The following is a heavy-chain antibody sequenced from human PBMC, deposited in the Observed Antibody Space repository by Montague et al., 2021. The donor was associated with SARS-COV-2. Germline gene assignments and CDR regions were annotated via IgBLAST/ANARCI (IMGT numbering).Heavy chain of an antibody. Sequence: SETLSLTREVSGGSIRSCYWSWIRQSPGKGLEWIGYVHYTGSTKYNPSLKTRVTLSLDTPKNHFSLRLNSVTAADTAVYYCARAQNICFIANCVNYFDLWGLGALVSVSS. D-gene: IGHD1-7*01. CDR1: GGSIRSCY. CDR2: VHYTGST. CDR3: ARAQNICFIANCVNYFDL. J-gene: IGHJ5*02. V-gene: IGHV4-59*01.